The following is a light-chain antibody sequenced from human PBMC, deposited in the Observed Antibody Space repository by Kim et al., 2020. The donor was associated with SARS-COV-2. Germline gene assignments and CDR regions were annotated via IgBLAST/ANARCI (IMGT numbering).Light chain of an antibody. J-gene: IGLJ2*01. CDR3: AAWDDSLNGVV. CDR1: SSNIGSNT. V-gene: IGLV1-44*01. CDR2: SNN. Sequence: GQGVTISCSGSSSNIGSNTVNWYQQLPGTAPKLLIYSNNQRPSGVPDRFSGSKSGTSASLAISGIQSEDEADYYCAAWDDSLNGVVFGGGTQLTVL.